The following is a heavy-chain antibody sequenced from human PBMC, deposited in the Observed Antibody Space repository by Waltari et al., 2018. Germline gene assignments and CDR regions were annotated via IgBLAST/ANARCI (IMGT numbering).Heavy chain of an antibody. J-gene: IGHJ4*02. Sequence: QLQLQESGPGLVKPSETLSLTCTVSGGSISSSSYYWGWIRQPPGKGLEWIGSIYYSGSTYYNPSLKSRVTISVDTSKNQFSLKLSSVTAADTAVYYCASTYYYDSSGYEFDYWGQGTLVTVSS. CDR2: IYYSGST. V-gene: IGHV4-39*07. D-gene: IGHD3-22*01. CDR3: ASTYYYDSSGYEFDY. CDR1: GGSISSSSYY.